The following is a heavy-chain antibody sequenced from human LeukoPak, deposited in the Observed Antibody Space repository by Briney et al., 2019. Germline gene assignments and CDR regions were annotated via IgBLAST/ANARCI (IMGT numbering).Heavy chain of an antibody. J-gene: IGHJ1*01. CDR3: ARGLTDSSGYYGEYFQH. CDR1: GGSISSYY. Sequence: SETLSLTCIVSGGSISSYYWSWIRQPAGQGLEWIGRIYTSGSTNYNPSLKSRVTMSVDTSKNQFSLKLSSVTAADTAVYYCARGLTDSSGYYGEYFQHWGQGTLVTVSS. V-gene: IGHV4-4*07. D-gene: IGHD3-22*01. CDR2: IYTSGST.